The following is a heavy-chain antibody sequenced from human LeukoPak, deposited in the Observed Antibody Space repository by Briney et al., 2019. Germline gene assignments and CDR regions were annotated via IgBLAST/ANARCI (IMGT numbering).Heavy chain of an antibody. CDR1: GFTFSSYS. D-gene: IGHD3-16*02. CDR3: ASTYDYVWRSFRTGYFDY. CDR2: ITSRSSDI. Sequence: GGSLRLSCKVSGFTFSSYSMNWVRQAPGKGLEWVSYITSRSSDIYYADSVKGRFTISRDNGKTSLYLQMNSLRAEDTAVYYCASTYDYVWRSFRTGYFDYWGQGTLVTVPS. J-gene: IGHJ4*02. V-gene: IGHV3-21*01.